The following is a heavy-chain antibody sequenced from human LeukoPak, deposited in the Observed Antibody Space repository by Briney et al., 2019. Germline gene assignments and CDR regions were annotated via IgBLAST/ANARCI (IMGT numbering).Heavy chain of an antibody. CDR1: GYTFTGYY. CDR3: ARVRKGSWYDSSGYYFDY. Sequence: ASVKVSCKASGYTFTGYYMHWVRQAPGQGLEWMGWINPNSGGTNYAQKFQGRVTMTRDTSISTAYMELSRLRSDDTAAYYCARVRKGSWYDSSGYYFDYWGQGTLVTVSS. D-gene: IGHD3-22*01. J-gene: IGHJ4*02. CDR2: INPNSGGT. V-gene: IGHV1-2*02.